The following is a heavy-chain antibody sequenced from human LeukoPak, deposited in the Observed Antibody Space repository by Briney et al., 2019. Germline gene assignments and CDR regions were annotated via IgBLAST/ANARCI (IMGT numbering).Heavy chain of an antibody. V-gene: IGHV4-39*01. D-gene: IGHD3-10*01. CDR1: GGSISSSNYY. CDR2: IYYSGST. Sequence: SETLSLTCTVSGGSISSSNYYWGWIRQPPGKGLEWIGTIYYSGSTYYNPSLKSRVTISVDTSKNQFSLKLSSVTAADTAVYYCARQGYYGSGSYTRFDYWGQGTLVTVSS. J-gene: IGHJ4*02. CDR3: ARQGYYGSGSYTRFDY.